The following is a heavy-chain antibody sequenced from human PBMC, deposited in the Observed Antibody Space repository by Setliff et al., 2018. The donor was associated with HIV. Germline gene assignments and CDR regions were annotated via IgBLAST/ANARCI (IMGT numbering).Heavy chain of an antibody. CDR1: GYSIRNGYY. CDR2: IYYSGRT. J-gene: IGHJ4*02. CDR3: ASQPAYSTDWYPPGYFDY. D-gene: IGHD6-19*01. Sequence: SETLSLTCDVSGYSIRNGYYWGWIRQPPGKGLEWIGYIYYSGRTNYNPSLKSRVTISVDTSRNQFSLKLTSVTAADTAVYYCASQPAYSTDWYPPGYFDYWGQGTLVTVSS. V-gene: IGHV4-38-2*01.